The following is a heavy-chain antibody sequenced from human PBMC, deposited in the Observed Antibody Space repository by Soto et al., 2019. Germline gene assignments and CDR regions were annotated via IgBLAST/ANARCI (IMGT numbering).Heavy chain of an antibody. J-gene: IGHJ4*02. V-gene: IGHV3-7*03. CDR3: ARGGELSLLPLDY. D-gene: IGHD2-15*01. Sequence: GGPLRLSCAASGFSSSDYWMSWVRQAPGRGLEWVAHIIQDGRAIYYVDSVRGRFTISRDSAGNSVFLEMHRLRVEDTAVYYCARGGELSLLPLDYWGRGTLVTVSS. CDR1: GFSSSDYW. CDR2: IIQDGRAI.